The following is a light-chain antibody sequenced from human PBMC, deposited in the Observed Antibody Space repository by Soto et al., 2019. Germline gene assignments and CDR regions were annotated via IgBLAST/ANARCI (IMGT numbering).Light chain of an antibody. CDR3: QQYENSPYT. Sequence: EIVLTQSPGTLSLSPGERATLSCRTSHSVTSNYLAWYQQRPGQAPRLLIYGASSRATGIPDRFSGSGSGTDFTLTISRLEPEYFAVFYCQQYENSPYTFGQGTKLEIK. J-gene: IGKJ2*01. V-gene: IGKV3-20*01. CDR1: HSVTSNY. CDR2: GAS.